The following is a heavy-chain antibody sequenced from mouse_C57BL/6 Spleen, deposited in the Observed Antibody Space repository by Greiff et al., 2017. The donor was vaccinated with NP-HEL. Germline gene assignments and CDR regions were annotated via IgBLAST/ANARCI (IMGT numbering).Heavy chain of an antibody. Sequence: QVQLQQPGAELVKPGASVKLSCKASGYTFTSYWMHWVKQRPGQGLEWIGMIHPNSGSTNYNEKFKSKATLTVDKSSSTAYMQLSSLTSEDSAVYYCARGHDGYYVGYAMDYWGQGTSVTVSS. D-gene: IGHD2-3*01. CDR2: IHPNSGST. CDR1: GYTFTSYW. J-gene: IGHJ4*01. V-gene: IGHV1-64*01. CDR3: ARGHDGYYVGYAMDY.